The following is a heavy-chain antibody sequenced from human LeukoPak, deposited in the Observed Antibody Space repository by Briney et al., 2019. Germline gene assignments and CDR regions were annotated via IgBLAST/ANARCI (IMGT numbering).Heavy chain of an antibody. D-gene: IGHD6-19*01. Sequence: SETLSLTCTVSGGSISSYYWSWIRQPAGRGLEWIGRIYTSGNTNYNPSLKSRVAISLDTSRNQFSLNLNSVTAADTAVYYCASEGIAVAGTFNYWGQGTLVTVSS. V-gene: IGHV4-4*07. CDR1: GGSISSYY. CDR3: ASEGIAVAGTFNY. CDR2: IYTSGNT. J-gene: IGHJ4*02.